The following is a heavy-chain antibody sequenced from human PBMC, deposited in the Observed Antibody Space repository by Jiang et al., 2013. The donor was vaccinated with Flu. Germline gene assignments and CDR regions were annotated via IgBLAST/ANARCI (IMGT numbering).Heavy chain of an antibody. CDR3: ARGVTKEMATIFYFDY. CDR2: INHSGST. V-gene: IGHV4-34*01. J-gene: IGHJ4*02. CDR1: GGSFSGYY. Sequence: LLKPSETLSLACAVYGGSFSGYYWSWIRQPPGKGLEWIGEINHSGSTNYNPSLKSRVTISVDTSKNQFSLKLSSVTAADTAVYYCARGVTKEMATIFYFDYWGQGTLVTVSS. D-gene: IGHD5-24*01.